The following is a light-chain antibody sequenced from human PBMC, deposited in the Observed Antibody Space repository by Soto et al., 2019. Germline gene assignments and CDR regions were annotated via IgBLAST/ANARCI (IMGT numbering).Light chain of an antibody. CDR2: LAS. J-gene: IGKJ4*01. CDR3: QNYNAWPLT. CDR1: QTININ. Sequence: EIVMTQSPATLSVSPGERATLSCRASQTININLAWYQQKPGTSPRLLIYLASTRPAGIPARFSGSGSGTEFTLTISSLQSEDFAVYYCQNYNAWPLTFGGGTKVEIK. V-gene: IGKV3-15*01.